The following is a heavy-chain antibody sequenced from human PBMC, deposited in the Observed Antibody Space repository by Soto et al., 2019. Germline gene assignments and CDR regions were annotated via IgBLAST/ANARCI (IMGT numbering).Heavy chain of an antibody. CDR2: IIPIFGTA. Sequence: QVQLVQSGAEVKKPGSSVKVSCKASGGTFSSYAISWVRQAPGQGLEWMGGIIPIFGTANYAQKFQGRVTITADEPTSTAYMELSSLRAEDTAVDYGARCVAVAGTWGMLVWGQGTTVTVSS. CDR3: ARCVAVAGTWGMLV. J-gene: IGHJ6*02. V-gene: IGHV1-69*12. CDR1: GGTFSSYA. D-gene: IGHD6-19*01.